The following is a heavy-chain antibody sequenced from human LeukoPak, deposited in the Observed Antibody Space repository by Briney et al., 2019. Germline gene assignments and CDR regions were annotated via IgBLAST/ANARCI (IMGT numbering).Heavy chain of an antibody. V-gene: IGHV3-48*03. CDR1: GFTFSSYE. D-gene: IGHD3-10*02. CDR2: ISSSGSTI. CDR3: AELGITMIGGV. J-gene: IGHJ6*04. Sequence: GGSLRLSCAASGFTFSSYEMNWVRQAPGKGLEWISYISSSGSTIYYADSVKGRFTISRDNAKNSLYLRMNSLRAEDTAVYYCAELGITMIGGVWGKGTTVTISS.